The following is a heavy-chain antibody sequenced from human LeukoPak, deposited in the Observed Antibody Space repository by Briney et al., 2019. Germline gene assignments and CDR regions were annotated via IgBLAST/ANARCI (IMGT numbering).Heavy chain of an antibody. Sequence: SETLSLTCTVSSDSISSTYYYWGWLRQSPDKGLEWIGTFHYSGSNYYNPSLKSRITLSVDTSKNQFSLSLISVTAADTAVYFCARQATFGYAYAYYFDLWGQGTLVTVSS. J-gene: IGHJ4*02. CDR1: SDSISSTYYY. V-gene: IGHV4-39*01. CDR3: ARQATFGYAYAYYFDL. D-gene: IGHD3-16*01. CDR2: FHYSGSN.